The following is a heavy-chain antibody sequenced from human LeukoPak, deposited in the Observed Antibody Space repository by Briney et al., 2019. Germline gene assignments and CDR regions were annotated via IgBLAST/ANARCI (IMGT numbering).Heavy chain of an antibody. CDR2: IDWDDDK. CDR3: ARGRRGAADFDH. J-gene: IGHJ4*02. Sequence: ESGPTLVNPTQTLTLTCSFSGFSLITSGMSVSWIRQPPGKALEWLALIDWDDDKYYSISLKTRLTISKDTSKNQVVLTMTNMDPVDTATYYCARGRRGAADFDHWGQGTLVTVSS. CDR1: GFSLITSGMS. V-gene: IGHV2-70*01. D-gene: IGHD3-16*01.